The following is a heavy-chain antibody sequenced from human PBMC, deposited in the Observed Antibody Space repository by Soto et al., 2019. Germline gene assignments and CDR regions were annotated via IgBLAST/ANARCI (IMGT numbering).Heavy chain of an antibody. Sequence: SETLSLTCIVWGGRISSSSYYWGCIRKPPWKGLEWIWSIYYSGSTYYNPSLKSRVTISVDTSKNTLYLRMNRLRPEDKAVYYCERGSAAHYNSGTLLDWARGTLVTVYS. CDR2: IYYSGST. J-gene: IGHJ4*02. V-gene: IGHV4-39*01. D-gene: IGHD3-10*01. CDR3: ERGSAAHYNSGTLLD. CDR1: GGRISSSSYY.